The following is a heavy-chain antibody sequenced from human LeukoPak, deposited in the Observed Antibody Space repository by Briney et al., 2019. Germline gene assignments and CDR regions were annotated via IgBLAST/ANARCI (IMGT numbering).Heavy chain of an antibody. Sequence: SETLSLTCAVYGGSFSGYYWSWICQPPGKGLEWIGEINHSGSTNYNPSLKSRVTISVDTSKNQFSLKLSSVTAADTAVYYCARGYYGDLRFDYWGQGTLVTVSS. J-gene: IGHJ4*02. CDR3: ARGYYGDLRFDY. CDR2: INHSGST. V-gene: IGHV4-34*01. D-gene: IGHD4-17*01. CDR1: GGSFSGYY.